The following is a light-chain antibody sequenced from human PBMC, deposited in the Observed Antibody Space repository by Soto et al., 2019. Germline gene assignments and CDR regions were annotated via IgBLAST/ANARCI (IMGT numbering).Light chain of an antibody. V-gene: IGLV2-14*01. CDR1: SSDVGGYNY. CDR3: SSYTSSSTLEGV. CDR2: DVS. J-gene: IGLJ1*01. Sequence: HSELTQAASGSGSPGQSISTSCTGTSSDVGGYNYVSWYQQHPGKAPKLMIYDVSNRPSGVSNRFSGSKSGNTASLTISGLQAEDEADYYCSSYTSSSTLEGVFGTGTKVTVL.